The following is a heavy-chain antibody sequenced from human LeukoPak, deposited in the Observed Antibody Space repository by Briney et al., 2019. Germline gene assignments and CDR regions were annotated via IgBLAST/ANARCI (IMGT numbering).Heavy chain of an antibody. J-gene: IGHJ5*02. CDR1: GGTFSSYA. Sequence: SVKVSCKASGGTFSSYAISWVRQAPGQGLEWMGGIIPIFGTANYAQKFQGRVTITTDESTSTAYMELSSLRSEDTAVYYCARDPHLIYSGYDFWSGSLDPWGQGTLVTVSS. CDR2: IIPIFGTA. V-gene: IGHV1-69*05. CDR3: ARDPHLIYSGYDFWSGSLDP. D-gene: IGHD3-3*01.